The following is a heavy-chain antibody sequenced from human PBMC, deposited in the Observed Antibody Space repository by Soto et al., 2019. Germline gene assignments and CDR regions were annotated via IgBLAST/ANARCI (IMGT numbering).Heavy chain of an antibody. CDR2: INPNSGGT. Sequence: ASVKVSCKASGYSLSGYYLHWVRQAPGQGPEWMGWINPNSGGTKYVQKFQGRVTMTRDTSISTVYLELSRLRSNDTAVYYCARGWGIAAPGPNWFDPWGQGTLVTVSS. CDR3: ARGWGIAAPGPNWFDP. V-gene: IGHV1-2*02. D-gene: IGHD6-13*01. J-gene: IGHJ5*02. CDR1: GYSLSGYY.